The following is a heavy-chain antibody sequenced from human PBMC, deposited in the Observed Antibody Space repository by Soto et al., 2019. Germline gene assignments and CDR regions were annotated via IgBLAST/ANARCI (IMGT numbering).Heavy chain of an antibody. CDR2: IKSKTDGGTT. J-gene: IGHJ6*02. V-gene: IGHV3-15*07. Sequence: GGSHRLSSTSSGLNFINAWMNWVRQATGKGLERVGRIKSKTDGGTTDYAAPVKGRFTISRDDSKNTLYLQMNSLKTEDTAVYYCTTGGPYYYGSGSPKHDYYYYGMDVWGQGTTVTVSS. D-gene: IGHD3-10*01. CDR3: TTGGPYYYGSGSPKHDYYYYGMDV. CDR1: GLNFINAW.